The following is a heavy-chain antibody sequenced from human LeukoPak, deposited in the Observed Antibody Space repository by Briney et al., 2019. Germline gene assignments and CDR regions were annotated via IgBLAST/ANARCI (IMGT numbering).Heavy chain of an antibody. V-gene: IGHV3-33*06. Sequence: PGRSLRLSCAASGFTFSSYGMHWVRQAPGKGLEWVAVIWYDGSNKYYADSVKGRCTISRDNSKNTLYLQMNSLRAEDTAVYYCANDYGDSLTAFDYWGQGTLVTVSS. CDR1: GFTFSSYG. CDR3: ANDYGDSLTAFDY. D-gene: IGHD4-17*01. CDR2: IWYDGSNK. J-gene: IGHJ4*02.